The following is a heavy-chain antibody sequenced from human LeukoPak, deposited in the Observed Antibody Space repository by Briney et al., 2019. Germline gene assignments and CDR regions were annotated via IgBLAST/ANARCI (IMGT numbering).Heavy chain of an antibody. Sequence: GGSLRLSCAASGFTFDDYAMHWVRQAPGKGLEWVSGISWNSGSIGYADSVKGRFTISRDNAKNSLYLQVNSLRAEDTALYYCAKGGYSYVLYFDYWGQGTLVTVSS. D-gene: IGHD5-18*01. CDR1: GFTFDDYA. CDR2: ISWNSGSI. CDR3: AKGGYSYVLYFDY. J-gene: IGHJ4*02. V-gene: IGHV3-9*01.